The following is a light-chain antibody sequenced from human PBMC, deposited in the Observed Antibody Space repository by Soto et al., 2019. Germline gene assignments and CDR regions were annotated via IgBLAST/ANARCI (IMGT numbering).Light chain of an antibody. CDR2: GAS. CDR1: QSINSN. J-gene: IGKJ1*01. Sequence: EIVMTQSPATLSVSPGERATLSCRASQSINSNLAWYQQKPGQTPRLLIYGASTRATGIPARFSGSGSGTFFTLTISSLQSEDFAFYYCQQYTTWWTFGQGTKVEIK. CDR3: QQYTTWWT. V-gene: IGKV3-15*01.